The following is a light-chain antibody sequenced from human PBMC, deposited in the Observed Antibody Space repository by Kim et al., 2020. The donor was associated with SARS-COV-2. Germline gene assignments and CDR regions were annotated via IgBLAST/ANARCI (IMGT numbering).Light chain of an antibody. CDR2: ATY. CDR3: LQDNSFPRT. CDR1: QDIRND. V-gene: IGKV1-17*01. Sequence: DIQMTQSPSSLSASVGDRVTITCRASQDIRNDLGWYQQKSGKAPKRLIYATYNLQGGVPSRFRGSGSGTDFTLTISSLQPEDFATYFCLQDNSFPRTFGQGTKVDI. J-gene: IGKJ1*01.